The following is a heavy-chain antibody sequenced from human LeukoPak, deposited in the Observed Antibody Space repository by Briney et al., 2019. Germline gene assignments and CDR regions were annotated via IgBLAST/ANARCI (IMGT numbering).Heavy chain of an antibody. CDR1: GGTFSSYA. V-gene: IGHV1-69*04. Sequence: GASVKVSCKASGGTFSSYAISWVRQAPGQGLEWMGRINPIFGIANYAQKFQGRVTITADKSTSTAYMELSSLRSEDTAVYCCTVAGTGMLDYWGQGTLVTVSS. CDR2: INPIFGIA. J-gene: IGHJ4*02. D-gene: IGHD6-19*01. CDR3: TVAGTGMLDY.